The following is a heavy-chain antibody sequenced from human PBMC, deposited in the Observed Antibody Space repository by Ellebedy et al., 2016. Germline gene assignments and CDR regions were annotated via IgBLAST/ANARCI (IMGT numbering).Heavy chain of an antibody. V-gene: IGHV3-33*08. CDR3: ARDAVWFGELGPRNWFDP. Sequence: GESLKISCAASGFTFSSYGMHWVRQAPGKGLEWVAVIWYDGSNKYYADSVKGRFTISRDNSKNTLYLQMNSLRAEDTAVYYCARDAVWFGELGPRNWFDPWGQGTLVTVSS. CDR2: IWYDGSNK. J-gene: IGHJ5*02. D-gene: IGHD3-10*01. CDR1: GFTFSSYG.